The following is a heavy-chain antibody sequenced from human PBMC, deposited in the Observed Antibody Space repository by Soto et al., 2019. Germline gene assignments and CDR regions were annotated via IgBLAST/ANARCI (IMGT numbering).Heavy chain of an antibody. CDR1: GFTFSSYA. Sequence: PGGSLRLSCAASGFTFSSYAMSWVRQAPGKGLEWVSAISGSGGSTYYADPVKGRFTISRDNSKNTLYLQMNSLRAEDTAVYYCAKDRYSSGWPDAFDIWGQGTMVTVSS. D-gene: IGHD6-19*01. CDR3: AKDRYSSGWPDAFDI. CDR2: ISGSGGST. J-gene: IGHJ3*02. V-gene: IGHV3-23*01.